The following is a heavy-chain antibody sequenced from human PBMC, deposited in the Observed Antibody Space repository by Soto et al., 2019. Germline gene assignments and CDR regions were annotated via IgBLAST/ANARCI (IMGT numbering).Heavy chain of an antibody. V-gene: IGHV1-69*13. D-gene: IGHD6-19*01. CDR3: ASGGSASIAVAGTFDY. J-gene: IGHJ4*02. CDR1: GGTFSSYA. CDR2: IIPIFGTA. Sequence: ASVKVSCKASGGTFSSYAISWVRQAPGQGLEWMGGIIPIFGTANYAQKFQGRVTITADESTSTAYMELSSLRSEDTAVYYCASGGSASIAVAGTFDYWGQGTLVTVSS.